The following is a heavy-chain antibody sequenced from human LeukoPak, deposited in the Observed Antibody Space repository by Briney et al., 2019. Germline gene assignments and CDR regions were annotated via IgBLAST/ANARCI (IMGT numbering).Heavy chain of an antibody. D-gene: IGHD5-18*01. CDR2: IYTSGSA. Sequence: SETLSLTCTVSGGSISSYYWNWIRQPAGKGLEWIGHIYTSGSANYNPALKSRVSMSVDTSKNQFFLKLSSVTAADTAVYYCASSVDTAMVGGHWGQGTLVTVSS. CDR1: GGSISSYY. CDR3: ASSVDTAMVGGH. V-gene: IGHV4-4*07. J-gene: IGHJ4*02.